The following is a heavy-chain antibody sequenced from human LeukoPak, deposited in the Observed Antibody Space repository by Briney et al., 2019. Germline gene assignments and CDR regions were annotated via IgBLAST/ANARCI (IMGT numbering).Heavy chain of an antibody. J-gene: IGHJ5*02. D-gene: IGHD3-3*01. CDR1: GFTFSSYW. CDR3: ARDTRLLDFWSGSRWFDP. CDR2: IKQDGSEK. Sequence: PGGSLRLSCAASGFTFSSYWMSWVRQAPGKGLEWVANIKQDGSEKYYMDSVKGRFTISRDNAKNSLYLQMNSLRAEDTAVYFCARDTRLLDFWSGSRWFDPWGQGTLVTVSS. V-gene: IGHV3-7*01.